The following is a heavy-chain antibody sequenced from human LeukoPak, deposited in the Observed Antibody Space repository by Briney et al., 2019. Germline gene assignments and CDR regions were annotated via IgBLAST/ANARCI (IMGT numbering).Heavy chain of an antibody. Sequence: GGSLRLSCAASEFAVSSNYMSWVRQAPGKGLEWVSIIYSTVGKYYADSVKGRFTISRDNSKDTLYLQMNSLRAEDTAVYYCARGSDGWFAFDYWGQGILVTVSS. V-gene: IGHV3-66*01. J-gene: IGHJ4*02. CDR3: ARGSDGWFAFDY. D-gene: IGHD6-19*01. CDR2: IYSTVGK. CDR1: EFAVSSNY.